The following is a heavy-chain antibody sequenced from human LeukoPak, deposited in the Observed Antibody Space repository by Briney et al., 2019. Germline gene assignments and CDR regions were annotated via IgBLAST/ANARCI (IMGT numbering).Heavy chain of an antibody. V-gene: IGHV3-23*01. Sequence: PGGSLRLSCAASGSTFSSYAMSWVRQAPGKGLAWVSAISGSGSSTYYADSVKGRFTISRDNSKNTPYLQMNSLRAEDTALYYCAKRDGYNSNPLKDWGQGTLVTVSS. J-gene: IGHJ4*02. CDR2: ISGSGSST. CDR1: GSTFSSYA. D-gene: IGHD5-24*01. CDR3: AKRDGYNSNPLKD.